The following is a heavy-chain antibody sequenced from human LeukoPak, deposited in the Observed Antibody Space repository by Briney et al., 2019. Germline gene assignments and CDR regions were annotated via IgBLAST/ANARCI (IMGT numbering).Heavy chain of an antibody. CDR1: GYNFTTYG. Sequence: ASVKVSCKASGYNFTTYGISWVRQAPGQGLEWMGWISVYSGSTNYAQNLQGRVTMTTDTSTRIAYMELRSLRSDDTAVYYCATAWTYYDFWSGSTSDAFDIWGQGTMVTVSS. D-gene: IGHD3-3*01. J-gene: IGHJ3*02. CDR2: ISVYSGST. V-gene: IGHV1-18*01. CDR3: ATAWTYYDFWSGSTSDAFDI.